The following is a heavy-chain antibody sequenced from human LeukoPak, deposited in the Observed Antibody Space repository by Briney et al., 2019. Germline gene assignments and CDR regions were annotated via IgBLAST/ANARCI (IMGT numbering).Heavy chain of an antibody. Sequence: AGGSLRLSCAASGFTFDDYAMHWVRQAPGKGLEWVSGISWNSGSIGYADSVKGRFTISRDNAENSLYLQMNSLRAEDTALYYCAKGQTYYYDSSGYSNFDYWGQGTLVTVSS. CDR3: AKGQTYYYDSSGYSNFDY. V-gene: IGHV3-9*01. CDR1: GFTFDDYA. D-gene: IGHD3-22*01. J-gene: IGHJ4*02. CDR2: ISWNSGSI.